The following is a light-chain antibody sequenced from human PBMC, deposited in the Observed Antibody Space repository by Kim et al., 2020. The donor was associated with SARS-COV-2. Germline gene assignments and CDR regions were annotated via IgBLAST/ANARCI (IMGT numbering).Light chain of an antibody. Sequence: DIQMTQSPSSLAASVGDRVTIACRASQSISTYLNWYQQKPGKATKLLIYAASSLQGGVPSRFSGSGSGTDFTLTISSLQPEDFATYYCQQSHTAPSLTFGGGTKVDIK. CDR3: QQSHTAPSLT. CDR1: QSISTY. CDR2: AAS. V-gene: IGKV1-39*01. J-gene: IGKJ4*01.